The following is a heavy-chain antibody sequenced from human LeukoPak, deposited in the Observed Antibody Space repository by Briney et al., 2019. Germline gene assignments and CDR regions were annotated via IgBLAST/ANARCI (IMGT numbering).Heavy chain of an antibody. Sequence: GGSLRFSCAASGFTVSSNYMSWVRQAPGKGLEWVSVIYSGGSTYYADPVKGRFTISRDNSKNTLYLQMNSLRAEDTAVYYCARSLQWPNDYWGQGTLVTVSS. J-gene: IGHJ4*02. D-gene: IGHD6-19*01. CDR1: GFTVSSNY. CDR2: IYSGGST. V-gene: IGHV3-66*02. CDR3: ARSLQWPNDY.